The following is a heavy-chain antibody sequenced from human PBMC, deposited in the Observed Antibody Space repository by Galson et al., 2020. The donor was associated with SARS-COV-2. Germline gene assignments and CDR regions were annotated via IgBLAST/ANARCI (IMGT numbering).Heavy chain of an antibody. Sequence: GESLKISCAASGFTFSDYYMSWIRQAPGKGLEWVSYITSSGAYANYADSVGGRFTVSRDNAKNSLYLQMNSLRAEDTAVYYCARVRGDWNNEIYFDYWGQGTLVPVSS. CDR3: ARVRGDWNNEIYFDY. CDR1: GFTFSDYY. D-gene: IGHD1-1*01. J-gene: IGHJ4*02. V-gene: IGHV3-11*05. CDR2: ITSSGAYA.